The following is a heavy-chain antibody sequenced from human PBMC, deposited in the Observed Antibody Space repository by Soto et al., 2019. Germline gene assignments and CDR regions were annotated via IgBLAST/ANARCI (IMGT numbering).Heavy chain of an antibody. CDR1: GFTFSDYY. Sequence: LRLSWSTSGFTFSDYYMSWIRQAPGQGLEWVSYIGTRGNTKYYADSVRGRFTISRDNAKNSLYLQMNSLRADDTAVYYCARDGTEYYGEYYDYWGQGIPVTVSS. J-gene: IGHJ4*02. V-gene: IGHV3-11*01. CDR3: ARDGTEYYGEYYDY. D-gene: IGHD4-17*01. CDR2: IGTRGNTK.